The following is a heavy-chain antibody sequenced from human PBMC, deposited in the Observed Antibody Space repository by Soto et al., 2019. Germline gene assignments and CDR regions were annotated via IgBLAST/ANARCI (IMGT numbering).Heavy chain of an antibody. CDR2: ISAYNRNT. J-gene: IGHJ4*02. CDR3: AKVIAAAADFDY. V-gene: IGHV1-18*01. D-gene: IGHD6-13*01. Sequence: QVQLVQSGAEVKKPGASVKVSCKASGYTFTSYGLSWVRQAPGQGLEWMGWISAYNRNTNYAQNLQGRVTMTTDTSTSTAYMELRSLRSDDTAVYYSAKVIAAAADFDYWGQGTLVTVSS. CDR1: GYTFTSYG.